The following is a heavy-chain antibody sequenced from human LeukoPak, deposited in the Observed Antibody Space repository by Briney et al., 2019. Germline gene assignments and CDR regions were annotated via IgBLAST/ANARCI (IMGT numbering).Heavy chain of an antibody. Sequence: PSETLSLTCSVSGGSLSNYFWGWIRQSPGKGLECVGYIHYSGSTNYSPSLNSRLTISVDTSKNLFSLKLNSVTAADTAVYYCAKSNGYGLVDIWGQGTMVTVSS. CDR2: IHYSGST. CDR1: GGSLSNYF. J-gene: IGHJ3*02. CDR3: AKSNGYGLVDI. D-gene: IGHD3-22*01. V-gene: IGHV4-59*12.